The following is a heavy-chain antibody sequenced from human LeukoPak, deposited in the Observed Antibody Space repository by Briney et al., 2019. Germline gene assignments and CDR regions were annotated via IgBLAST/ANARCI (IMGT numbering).Heavy chain of an antibody. Sequence: PGGSLRLSCAASGFTLSSYSMNWVRQAPGKGLEWVSAISGSGGSTYYADSVKGRYTISRDNSKNTLYLQMNSLRAEDTAVYYCAKDLRPFVSDYYYMDVWGKGTTVTVSS. CDR3: AKDLRPFVSDYYYMDV. CDR1: GFTLSSYS. CDR2: ISGSGGST. V-gene: IGHV3-23*01. J-gene: IGHJ6*03.